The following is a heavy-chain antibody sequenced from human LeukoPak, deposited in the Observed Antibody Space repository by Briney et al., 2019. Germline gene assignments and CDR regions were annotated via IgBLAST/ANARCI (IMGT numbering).Heavy chain of an antibody. V-gene: IGHV4-34*01. CDR1: GGSLSGYY. Sequence: PSETLSLTCAVYGGSLSGYYWSWIRQPPGKGLEWIGEINHSGSTNYNPSLKSRVTISVDTSKNQFSLKLSSVTAADTAVYYCARGSLFFWSGYFSYWGQGTLVTVSS. CDR3: ARGSLFFWSGYFSY. CDR2: INHSGST. J-gene: IGHJ4*02. D-gene: IGHD3-3*01.